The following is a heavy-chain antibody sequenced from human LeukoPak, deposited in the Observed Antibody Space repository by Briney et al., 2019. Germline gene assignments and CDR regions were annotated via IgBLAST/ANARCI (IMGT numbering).Heavy chain of an antibody. V-gene: IGHV4-59*01. CDR2: IYYSGST. Sequence: SETLSLTCTVSGGSISSYYWSWIRQPPGKGLKWIGYIYYSGSTNYNPSLKSRVTISVDTSKNQFSLKLSSVTAADTAVYYCARAIGYDFWTLYYFDYWGQGTLVTVSS. D-gene: IGHD3-3*01. CDR3: ARAIGYDFWTLYYFDY. CDR1: GGSISSYY. J-gene: IGHJ4*02.